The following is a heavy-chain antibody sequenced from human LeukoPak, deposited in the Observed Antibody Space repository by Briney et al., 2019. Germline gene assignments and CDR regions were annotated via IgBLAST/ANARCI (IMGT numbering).Heavy chain of an antibody. J-gene: IGHJ4*02. CDR2: INHSGST. CDR3: ARFSSNRSGYYYVGTIDY. V-gene: IGHV4-34*01. CDR1: GVSFSDYY. Sequence: SETLSLTCAVYGVSFSDYYWSWIRQPPGKGLEWIGEINHSGSTNYNPSLKSRVTISVDTSKNQISLKLNSVTAADTAVYYCARFSSNRSGYYYVGTIDYWGQGTLVTVST. D-gene: IGHD3-22*01.